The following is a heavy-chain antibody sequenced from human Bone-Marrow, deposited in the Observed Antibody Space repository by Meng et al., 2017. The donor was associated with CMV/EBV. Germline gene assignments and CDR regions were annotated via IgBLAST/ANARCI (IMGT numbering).Heavy chain of an antibody. CDR3: ARPGVIRATIGTFDI. CDR1: GYSFATYW. J-gene: IGHJ3*02. V-gene: IGHV5-51*01. CDR2: IYPGDSET. Sequence: GEYLKIHCQGSGYSFATYWIAWVRQMPGKGLEWMGIIYPGDSETRYSPSFQGQATISADKSISTAYLQWSSLKASDTAMYYCARPGVIRATIGTFDIWGQGTMVTVSS. D-gene: IGHD2-2*02.